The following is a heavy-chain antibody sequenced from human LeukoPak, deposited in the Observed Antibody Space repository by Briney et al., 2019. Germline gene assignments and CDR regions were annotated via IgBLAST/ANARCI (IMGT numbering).Heavy chain of an antibody. V-gene: IGHV4-61*02. CDR3: ARNDYDSSGYYSDY. D-gene: IGHD3-22*01. J-gene: IGHJ4*02. Sequence: SQTLSLTCTVSGGSLSSGSYYWSWIRQPAGKGLEWIGRTYTSGSTNYNPSLKSRVTISVDTSKNQFSLKLSSVTAADTAVYYCARNDYDSSGYYSDYWGQGTLVTVSS. CDR2: TYTSGST. CDR1: GGSLSSGSYY.